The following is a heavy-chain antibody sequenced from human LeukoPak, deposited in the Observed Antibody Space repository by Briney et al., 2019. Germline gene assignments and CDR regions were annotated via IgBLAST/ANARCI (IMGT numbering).Heavy chain of an antibody. Sequence: PGRSLRLSCVASGFIFSGYDMHWVRQAPGEGLEWVAFISYDGSDKYYADSVKGRFTISRDNSKNSLYLQMDSLRTEDTAVYYCAKNRLRGSYYFYGWGQGTLVTVSS. J-gene: IGHJ4*02. D-gene: IGHD1-26*01. V-gene: IGHV3-30*18. CDR3: AKNRLRGSYYFYG. CDR1: GFIFSGYD. CDR2: ISYDGSDK.